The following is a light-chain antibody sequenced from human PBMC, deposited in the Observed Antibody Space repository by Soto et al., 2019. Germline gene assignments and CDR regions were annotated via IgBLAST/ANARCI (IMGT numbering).Light chain of an antibody. CDR3: SSFTSSMTNV. CDR2: DVG. Sequence: QSVLTQPASVSGSPGESITISCTGTSSDVGGYNSVSWYQHHPGKAPKLILHDVGDRPSGVSYRFSGSKSGNTASLTFSGLQAADEADYFCSSFTSSMTNVFGSGTKVTVL. J-gene: IGLJ1*01. CDR1: SSDVGGYNS. V-gene: IGLV2-14*03.